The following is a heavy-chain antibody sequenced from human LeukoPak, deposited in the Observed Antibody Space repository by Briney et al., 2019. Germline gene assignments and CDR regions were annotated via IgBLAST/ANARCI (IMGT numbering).Heavy chain of an antibody. CDR2: SNPDSSDT. Sequence: GASVKVSCKASGYTFIGYYMHWVRQAPGQGLEWMGRSNPDSSDTNYAQHFQGRVTMTRDTSITTAYMELNRLTSDDTAVYYCARGLSSTPHWELDYWGQGTLVTVSS. CDR1: GYTFIGYY. J-gene: IGHJ4*02. V-gene: IGHV1-2*06. D-gene: IGHD1-26*01. CDR3: ARGLSSTPHWELDY.